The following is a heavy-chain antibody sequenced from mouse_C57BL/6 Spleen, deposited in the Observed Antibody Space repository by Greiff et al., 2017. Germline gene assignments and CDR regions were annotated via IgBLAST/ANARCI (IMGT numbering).Heavy chain of an antibody. CDR3: ARRGLRRYYAMDY. D-gene: IGHD2-4*01. Sequence: EVKLQESGGGLVQPGGSLKLSCAASGFTFSDYGMAWVRQAPRKGPEWVAFISNLAYSIYYADTVTGRFTISRENAKNTLYLEMSSLRSEDTAMYYCARRGLRRYYAMDYWGQGTSVTVSS. J-gene: IGHJ4*01. CDR2: ISNLAYSI. V-gene: IGHV5-15*01. CDR1: GFTFSDYG.